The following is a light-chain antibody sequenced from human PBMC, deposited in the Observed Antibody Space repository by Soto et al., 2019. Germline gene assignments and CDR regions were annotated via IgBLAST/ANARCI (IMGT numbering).Light chain of an antibody. CDR1: QGIRND. Sequence: DIQMTHSPSSLSASAGDRATIACRASQGIRNDLGWYQQKPGNAPQRLIYAESSLQSGVPSRFSGTGSGAEYTLTISSQQPEDFATYYCLQHNSYRCKFGQGTKVEGK. J-gene: IGKJ1*01. CDR3: LQHNSYRCK. CDR2: AES. V-gene: IGKV1-17*01.